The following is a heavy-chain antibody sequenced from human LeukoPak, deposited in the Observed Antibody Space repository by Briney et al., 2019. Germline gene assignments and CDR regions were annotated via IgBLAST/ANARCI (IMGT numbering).Heavy chain of an antibody. CDR3: ARGGVNDYGDEGLFDY. V-gene: IGHV3-33*01. D-gene: IGHD4-17*01. CDR2: IWYDGSNK. Sequence: GGSLRLSCAASGFTFSSYGMHWVRQAPGKGLEWVAVIWYDGSNKYYADSVKGRITISRDNSKNTLYLQMNSLRAEDTAVYYCARGGVNDYGDEGLFDYWGQGTLVTVSS. J-gene: IGHJ4*02. CDR1: GFTFSSYG.